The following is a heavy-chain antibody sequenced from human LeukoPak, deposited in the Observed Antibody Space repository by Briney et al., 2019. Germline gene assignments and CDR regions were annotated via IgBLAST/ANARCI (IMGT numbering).Heavy chain of an antibody. CDR1: GFIFSNYA. D-gene: IGHD1-14*01. J-gene: IGHJ3*02. V-gene: IGHV3-23*01. CDR2: ISAGGGDT. Sequence: PRGSLRLSCAASGFIFSNYAMSWVRQAPGKGLEWVSTISAGGGDTDYADSVKGRFTISRDNSKNTLHLQMNSLRAEDTAVYYCAKGNQRAYDAFDIWGQGTMVTVAS. CDR3: AKGNQRAYDAFDI.